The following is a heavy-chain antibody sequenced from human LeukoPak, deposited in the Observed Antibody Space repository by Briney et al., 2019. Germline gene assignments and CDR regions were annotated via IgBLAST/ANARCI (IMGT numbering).Heavy chain of an antibody. CDR1: GYSFTSYW. CDR3: ARPEDVLTGALDY. D-gene: IGHD3-9*01. V-gene: IGHV5-51*01. Sequence: GESLKISCKGSGYSFTSYWIGWVRQMPGKGLGWMGIIYPGDSDTRYSPSFQGQVTISADKSISTAYLQWSSLKASDTAMYYCARPEDVLTGALDYWGQGTLVTVSS. J-gene: IGHJ4*02. CDR2: IYPGDSDT.